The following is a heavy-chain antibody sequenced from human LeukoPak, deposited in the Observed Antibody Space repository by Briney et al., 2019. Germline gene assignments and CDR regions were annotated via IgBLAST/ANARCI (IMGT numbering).Heavy chain of an antibody. V-gene: IGHV1-46*01. D-gene: IGHD3-22*01. Sequence: ASVKVSCTASGYTFTSYYMHWVRQAPGQGLEWMGIINPSGGSTSYAQKFQGRVTMTRDTSTSTVYMELSSLRSEDTAVYYCAADSSGYSFDYWGQGTLVTVSS. CDR1: GYTFTSYY. J-gene: IGHJ4*02. CDR3: AADSSGYSFDY. CDR2: INPSGGST.